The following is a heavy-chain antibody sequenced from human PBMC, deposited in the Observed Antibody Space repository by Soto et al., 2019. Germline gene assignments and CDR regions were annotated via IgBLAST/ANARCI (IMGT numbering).Heavy chain of an antibody. CDR2: ISWNSGSI. D-gene: IGHD3-10*01. CDR1: GFTFDDYA. CDR3: AKDGNYYGSGSYYQLFDY. V-gene: IGHV3-9*01. J-gene: IGHJ4*02. Sequence: EVQLVESGGGLVQPGRSLRLSCAASGFTFDDYAMHWVRQAPGKGLEWVSGISWNSGSIGYADSVKGRFTISRDNAKNSLYLQMNSLSAEDTALYYCAKDGNYYGSGSYYQLFDYWGQGTLVTVSS.